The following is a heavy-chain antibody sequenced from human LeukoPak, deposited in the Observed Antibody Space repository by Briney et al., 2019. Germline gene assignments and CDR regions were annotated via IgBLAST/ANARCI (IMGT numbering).Heavy chain of an antibody. J-gene: IGHJ4*02. Sequence: SETLSLTCAVSGGSISSGGYSWSWIRQPPGKGLEWIGYIYHSGSTYYNPSLKRRVTISVDRSKNQFSLKLSSVTAADTAVYYCASLPYYYDSSGYPTFYFDYWGQGTLVTVSS. CDR3: ASLPYYYDSSGYPTFYFDY. CDR1: GGSISSGGYS. CDR2: IYHSGST. V-gene: IGHV4-30-2*01. D-gene: IGHD3-22*01.